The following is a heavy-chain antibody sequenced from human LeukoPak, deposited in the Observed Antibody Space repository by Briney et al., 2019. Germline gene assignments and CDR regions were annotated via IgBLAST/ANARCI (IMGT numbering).Heavy chain of an antibody. D-gene: IGHD4-23*01. CDR3: ARPIYGGNSLWFDP. V-gene: IGHV4-59*01. CDR2: IYYSGST. CDR1: SGSISSEY. J-gene: IGHJ5*02. Sequence: SETLSLTCTVSSGSISSEYWSWVRQSPGKGLEWIGYIYYSGSTNYNPSLKSRVTISVDTSKNQFSLKLSSVTAADTAVYYCARPIYGGNSLWFDPWGQGTLVTVSS.